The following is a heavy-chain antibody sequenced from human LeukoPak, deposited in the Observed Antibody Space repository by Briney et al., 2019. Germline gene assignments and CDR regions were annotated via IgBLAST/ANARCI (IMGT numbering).Heavy chain of an antibody. V-gene: IGHV4-59*12. Sequence: SETLSLTCTVSGSSISTYYWNWIRQPPGKGLEWIGYIYHSGSTNYNPSLQSRVTISVDTSKNQFSLKLSSVTAADTAVYYCATRPYFWSGYYDYWGQGTLVTVSS. CDR1: GSSISTYY. CDR2: IYHSGST. J-gene: IGHJ4*02. D-gene: IGHD3-3*01. CDR3: ATRPYFWSGYYDY.